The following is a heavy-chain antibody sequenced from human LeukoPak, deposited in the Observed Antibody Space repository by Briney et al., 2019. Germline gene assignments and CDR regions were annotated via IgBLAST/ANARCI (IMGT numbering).Heavy chain of an antibody. D-gene: IGHD2-15*01. Sequence: GGSLRLSCAASGFTFSSYAMSWVRQAPGKGLEWVSAISGSGGGTYYADSVKGRFTISRDNSKNTLYLQMNSLRAEDTAVYYCARDRCSGGSCYGYYYGMDVWGQGTTVTVSS. CDR3: ARDRCSGGSCYGYYYGMDV. J-gene: IGHJ6*02. CDR2: ISGSGGGT. V-gene: IGHV3-23*01. CDR1: GFTFSSYA.